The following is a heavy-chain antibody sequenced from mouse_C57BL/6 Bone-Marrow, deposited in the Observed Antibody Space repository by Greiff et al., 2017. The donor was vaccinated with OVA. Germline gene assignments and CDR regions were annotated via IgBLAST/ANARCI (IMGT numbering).Heavy chain of an antibody. CDR1: GFSLTSYG. J-gene: IGHJ1*03. V-gene: IGHV2-5*01. Sequence: VHLVESGPGLVQPSQSLSITCTVSGFSLTSYGVHWVRQTPGKGLEWLGVIWRGGSTDYNAAFMSRLSITKDNSKSQVFFKMNSLQADDTAIYYCARGRITYWYFDVWGTGTTVTVSS. CDR2: IWRGGST. D-gene: IGHD1-1*01. CDR3: ARGRITYWYFDV.